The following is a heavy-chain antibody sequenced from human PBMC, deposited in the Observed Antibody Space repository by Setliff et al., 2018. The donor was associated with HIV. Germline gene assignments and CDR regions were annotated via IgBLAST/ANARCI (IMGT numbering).Heavy chain of an antibody. Sequence: PGGSLRLSCEASEFTFSSYEMNWVRQAPGKGLEWVSYISGSGSTIYYADSVKGRFTIFRDNAKNSLYLQLNSLRGEDTAVYYCATNFLYDILTGYFPYQFDQWGQGTLVTVSS. D-gene: IGHD3-9*01. V-gene: IGHV3-48*03. CDR2: ISGSGSTI. J-gene: IGHJ4*02. CDR1: EFTFSSYE. CDR3: ATNFLYDILTGYFPYQFDQ.